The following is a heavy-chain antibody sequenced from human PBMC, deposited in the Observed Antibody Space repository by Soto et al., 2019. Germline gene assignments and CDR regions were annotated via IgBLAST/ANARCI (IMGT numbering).Heavy chain of an antibody. CDR1: GGNISSYY. D-gene: IGHD5-18*01. CDR3: ARRYGSCFDY. CDR2: IYYSGST. Sequence: PSETLSLTCTVSGGNISSYYCSWIRQPTGKALEWIEYIYYSGSTNYNPSLKSRVTTSVDTSNTQSSLKMSSVTAVDTAVYYCARRYGSCFDYWGEGNLVTVSS. J-gene: IGHJ4*02. V-gene: IGHV4-59*08.